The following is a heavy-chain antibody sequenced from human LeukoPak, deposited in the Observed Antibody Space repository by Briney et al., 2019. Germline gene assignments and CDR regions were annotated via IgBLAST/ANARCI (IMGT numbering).Heavy chain of an antibody. CDR3: ARADTSGWFVDY. J-gene: IGHJ4*02. V-gene: IGHV1-8*01. Sequence: ASVKVSCKASGYTFTSSNINWVRQAPGQGLEWMGWMDPNSADTAYAQKFQGRVAMTRDTSISTAYMELSSLRPEDTAVYYCARADTSGWFVDYWGQGTLVTVSS. D-gene: IGHD6-19*01. CDR1: GYTFTSSN. CDR2: MDPNSADT.